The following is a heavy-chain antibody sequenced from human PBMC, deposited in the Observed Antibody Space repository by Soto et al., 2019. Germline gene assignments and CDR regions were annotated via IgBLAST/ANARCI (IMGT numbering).Heavy chain of an antibody. J-gene: IGHJ3*02. CDR3: AKDRVTMVRGVPGAFDI. CDR2: ISYDGSNK. D-gene: IGHD3-10*01. Sequence: GGSLRLSCAASGFTFSSYAMHWVRQAPGKGLEWVAVISYDGSNKYYADSVKGRFTISRDNSKNTLYLQMNSLRAEDTAVYYCAKDRVTMVRGVPGAFDIWGQGTMVTVSS. V-gene: IGHV3-30*18. CDR1: GFTFSSYA.